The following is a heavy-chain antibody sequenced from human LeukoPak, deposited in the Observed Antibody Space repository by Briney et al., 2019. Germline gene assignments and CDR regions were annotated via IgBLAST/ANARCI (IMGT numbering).Heavy chain of an antibody. V-gene: IGHV4-30-4*01. J-gene: IGHJ4*02. D-gene: IGHD3-3*01. CDR1: GGSISSGAYY. CDR2: IYYSGST. Sequence: SQTLSLTCTVSGGSISSGAYYWSWIRQPPGKGLEWIGYIYYSGSTYYNPSLKSRVTISVDTSKNQFSLKLSSVTAADTAVYYCARDSALDGVGYWGQGTLVTVSS. CDR3: ARDSALDGVGY.